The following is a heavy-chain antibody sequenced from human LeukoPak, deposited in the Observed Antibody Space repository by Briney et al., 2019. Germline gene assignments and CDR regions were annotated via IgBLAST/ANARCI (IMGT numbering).Heavy chain of an antibody. CDR2: ISSGSNSI. V-gene: IGHV3-21*01. Sequence: GSLKLSCAVSGFTFRAYRMSWVRQAPGKGLEWVSSISSGSNSIYCTDSVKGQFTISRDNAKDSLYLEVNSLRAEDTAIYYCVKDPTYFDYWGQGTLVTVSS. CDR1: GFTFRAYR. J-gene: IGHJ4*02. CDR3: VKDPTYFDY.